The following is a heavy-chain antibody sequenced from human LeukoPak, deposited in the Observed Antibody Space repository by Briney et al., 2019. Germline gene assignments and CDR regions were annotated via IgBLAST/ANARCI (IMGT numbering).Heavy chain of an antibody. CDR1: EYTFTDYY. Sequence: ASVKVSCKASEYTFTDYYVHWVRQAPGQGLEWMGKINPIDGTTGYAEKFQGRVTLTRDMSTNTVYVEMSSLSSEDTAMYYCARSTPPTYYYNSRRYFDYWGQGTLVTVSS. CDR2: INPIDGTT. D-gene: IGHD3-10*01. J-gene: IGHJ4*02. V-gene: IGHV1-46*01. CDR3: ARSTPPTYYYNSRRYFDY.